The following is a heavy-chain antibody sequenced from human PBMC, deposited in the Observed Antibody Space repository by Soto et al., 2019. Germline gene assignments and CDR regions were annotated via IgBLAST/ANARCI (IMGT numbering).Heavy chain of an antibody. V-gene: IGHV4-59*01. D-gene: IGHD4-17*01. CDR2: IYYSGST. Sequence: LETSALTCTVSGGSTSSYSWSWIRQPPWKGLEWIGYIYYSGSTNYNPSLKSRVTISVDTSKNQFSLKLSSVTAAYTSVYYCARGVFYGAYLDYWGQGTLPTDSS. J-gene: IGHJ4*02. CDR3: ARGVFYGAYLDY. CDR1: GGSTSSYS.